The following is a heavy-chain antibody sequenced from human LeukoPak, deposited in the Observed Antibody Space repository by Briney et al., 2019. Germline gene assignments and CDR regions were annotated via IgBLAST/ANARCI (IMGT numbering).Heavy chain of an antibody. D-gene: IGHD1-14*01. V-gene: IGHV3-48*04. CDR3: AKPPEEGYYYYMDV. CDR2: ITNSGSTT. CDR1: GFTFSSYS. J-gene: IGHJ6*03. Sequence: GGSLRLSCAASGFTFSSYSMNWVRQAPGKGLEWVSYITNSGSTTYYADSVKGRFTISRDDARNSLYLQMNSLRAEDTAVYYCAKPPEEGYYYYMDVWGKGTTVTVSS.